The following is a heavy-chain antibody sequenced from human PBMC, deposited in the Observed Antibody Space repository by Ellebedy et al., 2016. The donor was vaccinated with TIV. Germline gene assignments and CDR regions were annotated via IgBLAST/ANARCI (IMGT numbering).Heavy chain of an antibody. D-gene: IGHD6-19*01. CDR1: GFTFSDYY. CDR2: ISSSGSHI. CDR3: ARHGAAGFDY. V-gene: IGHV3-11*01. J-gene: IGHJ4*02. Sequence: GESLKISCAASGFTFSDYYMSWIRQAPGKGLEGLSYISSSGSHIYYADSVKGRFTISRDNAKNSLYLQMNSLRAEDTAVYYCARHGAAGFDYWGQGTLVTVSS.